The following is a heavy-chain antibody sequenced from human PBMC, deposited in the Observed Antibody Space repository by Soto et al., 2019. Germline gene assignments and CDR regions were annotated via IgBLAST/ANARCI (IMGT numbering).Heavy chain of an antibody. CDR2: IIPILGIA. J-gene: IGHJ3*02. V-gene: IGHV1-69*02. Sequence: SVKVSCKASGDTFSSDTISWVRQATGQGLEWMGRIIPILGIANYAQKFQGRVTITADKSTSTAYMELSSLRSEDTAVYYCAIATERRLRFLEWSRGAFDIWGQGTMVTVSS. CDR1: GDTFSSDT. CDR3: AIATERRLRFLEWSRGAFDI. D-gene: IGHD3-3*01.